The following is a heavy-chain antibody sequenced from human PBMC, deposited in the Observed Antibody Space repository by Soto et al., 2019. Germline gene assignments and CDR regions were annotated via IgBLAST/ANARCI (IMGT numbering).Heavy chain of an antibody. J-gene: IGHJ4*02. CDR2: IIPIFGTA. V-gene: IGHV1-69*13. CDR1: GGTFSSYA. D-gene: IGHD3-22*01. CDR3: AREMTYYDSSGHPSYYFDY. Sequence: SVKVSCKASGGTFSSYAISWVRQAPGQGLEWMGGIIPIFGTANYAQKFQGRVTITADESTSTAYMELSSLRSEDTAVYYCAREMTYYDSSGHPSYYFDYWGQGTLATFSS.